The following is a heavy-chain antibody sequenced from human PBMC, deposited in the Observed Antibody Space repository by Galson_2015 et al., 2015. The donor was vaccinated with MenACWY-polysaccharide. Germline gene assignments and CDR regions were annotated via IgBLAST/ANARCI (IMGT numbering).Heavy chain of an antibody. CDR1: GGSFRDYP. Sequence: SVKVSCKASGGSFRDYPITWVRQAPGQGLEWLGMIIPMIGAANYPQKFQGRVTITADESTRTIYMDLSSLRSEDTALYYCARGRTLRVSGRGGLEWWGQGSLVTVSS. J-gene: IGHJ4*02. CDR3: ARGRTLRVSGRGGLEW. D-gene: IGHD3-3*01. CDR2: IIPMIGAA. V-gene: IGHV1-69*11.